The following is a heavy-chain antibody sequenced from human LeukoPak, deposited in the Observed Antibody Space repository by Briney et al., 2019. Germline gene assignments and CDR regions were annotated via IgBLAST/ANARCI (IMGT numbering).Heavy chain of an antibody. J-gene: IGHJ4*02. Sequence: PGGSLRLSCAASGFTFRSDWMSWVRQAPGKGLEWVSYISSSSSTIYYADSVKGRFTISRDNAKNSLYLQMNSLRDEDTAVYYCARRKGGATILYYFDYWGQGTLVTVSS. CDR3: ARRKGGATILYYFDY. CDR2: ISSSSSTI. D-gene: IGHD1-26*01. V-gene: IGHV3-48*02. CDR1: GFTFRSDW.